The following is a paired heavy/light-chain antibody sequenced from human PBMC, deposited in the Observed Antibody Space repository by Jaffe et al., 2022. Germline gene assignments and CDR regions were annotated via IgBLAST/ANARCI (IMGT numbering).Heavy chain of an antibody. J-gene: IGHJ3*02. Sequence: QVQLQESGPGLVKPSETLSLTCNVSGGSITTYYWNWIRQPPGKGLEWLGYIYHSGSTKYNPSLKSRLTISVDTPKNQFSLKLNSVTAADTAVYYCLAGDYATDAFAIWGQGTMVTVSS. D-gene: IGHD4-17*01. CDR2: IYHSGST. CDR3: LAGDYATDAFAI. V-gene: IGHV4-59*01. CDR1: GGSITTYY.
Light chain of an antibody. CDR2: AAS. Sequence: DIQMTQSPSSLSASVGDRVTITCRASQNIVRFLNWFQQKPGRAPKLLVYAASTLQTGVPSRFSGGGSGTDFTLTISSFQPEDFGTYYCQQSYNTPRTFGQGTKVDI. CDR1: QNIVRF. V-gene: IGKV1-39*01. CDR3: QQSYNTPRT. J-gene: IGKJ1*01.